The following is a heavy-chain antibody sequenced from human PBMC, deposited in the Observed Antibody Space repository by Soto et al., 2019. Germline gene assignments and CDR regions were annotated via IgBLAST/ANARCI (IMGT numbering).Heavy chain of an antibody. CDR1: GGPFSGYY. D-gene: IGHD2-2*01. V-gene: IGHV4-34*01. CDR3: ARERSTSERYYYYYMDV. J-gene: IGHJ6*03. Sequence: SETLSLTCAVYGGPFSGYYWSWIRQPPGKGLEWIGEINHSGSINYNPSLKSRVTISVDTSKNQFSLKLSSVTAADTAVYYCARERSTSERYYYYYMDVWGKGTTVTVSS. CDR2: INHSGSI.